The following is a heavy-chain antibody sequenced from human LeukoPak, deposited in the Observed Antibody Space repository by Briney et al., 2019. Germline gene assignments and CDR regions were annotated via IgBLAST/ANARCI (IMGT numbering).Heavy chain of an antibody. Sequence: PGGSLRLSCAASGFTFSSYGMHWVRQAPGKGLEWVAVISYDGSNKYYADSVKGRFTISRDNSKNTLYLQMNSLRAEDTAVYYCARVPALRYFDWLPDYWGQGTLVTVSS. V-gene: IGHV3-30*03. CDR2: ISYDGSNK. D-gene: IGHD3-9*01. CDR3: ARVPALRYFDWLPDY. CDR1: GFTFSSYG. J-gene: IGHJ4*02.